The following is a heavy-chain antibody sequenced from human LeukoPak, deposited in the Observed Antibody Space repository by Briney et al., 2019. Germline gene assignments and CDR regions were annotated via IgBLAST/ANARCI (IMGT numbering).Heavy chain of an antibody. V-gene: IGHV3-49*04. CDR2: IRSKGYGGTT. J-gene: IGHJ6*02. D-gene: IGHD1-26*01. Sequence: GGSLRLSCTASGFTFGGYAMSWVRQAPGKGLEWIGFIRSKGYGGTTEYAASVKGRFTISRDDSKSIASLHMDSLKTEDTAVYYCSIEWWGELRPYYYYGMDVWGHGTTVTVSS. CDR1: GFTFGGYA. CDR3: SIEWWGELRPYYYYGMDV.